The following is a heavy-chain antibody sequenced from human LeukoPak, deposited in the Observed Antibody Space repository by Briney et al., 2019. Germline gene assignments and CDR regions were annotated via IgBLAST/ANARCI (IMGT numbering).Heavy chain of an antibody. Sequence: PGGPLRLSCAASGFTFSSYGMHWVRQAPGKGLEWVTFIRYDGSNKYYVVSVKSRFTISRDNSKNTLDLQMNSRRGEDTAVYYCARDQEVLGGFDYWGQGTLVTVSS. CDR3: ARDQEVLGGFDY. J-gene: IGHJ4*02. D-gene: IGHD3-16*01. CDR2: IRYDGSNK. V-gene: IGHV3-30*02. CDR1: GFTFSSYG.